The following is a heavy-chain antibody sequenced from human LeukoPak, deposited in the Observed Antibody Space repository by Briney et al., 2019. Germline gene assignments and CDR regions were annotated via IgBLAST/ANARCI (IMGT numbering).Heavy chain of an antibody. CDR1: GFTFSSYS. D-gene: IGHD4-17*01. CDR2: IKQDGSEK. CDR3: ARRTVLDY. V-gene: IGHV3-7*03. Sequence: GGSLRLSCAASGFTFSSYSMSWVRQAPGKGLEWVANIKQDGSEKYYVDSVKGRFTISRDSAKNSLYLQMNSLRAEDTAVYYCARRTVLDYWGQGTLVTVSS. J-gene: IGHJ4*02.